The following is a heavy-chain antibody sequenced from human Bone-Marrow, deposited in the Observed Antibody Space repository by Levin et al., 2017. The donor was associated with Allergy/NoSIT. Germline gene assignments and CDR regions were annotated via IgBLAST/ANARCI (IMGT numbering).Heavy chain of an antibody. J-gene: IGHJ2*01. CDR1: GFTFSSYA. CDR2: ISGSGGST. V-gene: IGHV3-23*01. CDR3: AKAITGYWYFDL. Sequence: PGGSLRLSCAASGFTFSSYAMSWVRQAPGKGLEWVSGISGSGGSTYYVDSVKGRFTISRDNSKDTLYLRMNSLRVEDTAVYYCAKAITGYWYFDLWGRGTLVTVSS.